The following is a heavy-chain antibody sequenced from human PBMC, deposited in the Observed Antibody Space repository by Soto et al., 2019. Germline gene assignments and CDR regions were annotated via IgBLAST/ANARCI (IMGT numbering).Heavy chain of an antibody. CDR2: IYYSGST. Sequence: QVQLQESGPGLVKPSQTLSLTCTVSGGSISSGDYYWSWIRQPPGKGLEWIGYIYYSGSTYYNPSLKRRVTISVDTSKNQFSLKLSSVTAADTAVYYCARVRDPWTPGRANSNWFDHWGQGTLVNVSS. CDR3: ARVRDPWTPGRANSNWFDH. D-gene: IGHD1-1*01. CDR1: GGSISSGDYY. J-gene: IGHJ5*02. V-gene: IGHV4-30-4*01.